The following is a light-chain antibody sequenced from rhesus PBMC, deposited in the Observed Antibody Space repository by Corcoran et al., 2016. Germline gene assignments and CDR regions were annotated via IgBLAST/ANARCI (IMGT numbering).Light chain of an antibody. J-gene: IGKJ2*01. CDR2: KAA. CDR3: LQYSSSPYS. Sequence: DIQMTQSPSSLSASVVDKVTITGRASQGSSSWLAWDQQKPGRALKLLIYKAARVQSGAPSRFSGRGSGTAFTLTNSSLTPEDFAAYYCLQYSSSPYSFDQGAKVKL. V-gene: IGKV1-22*01. CDR1: QGSSSW.